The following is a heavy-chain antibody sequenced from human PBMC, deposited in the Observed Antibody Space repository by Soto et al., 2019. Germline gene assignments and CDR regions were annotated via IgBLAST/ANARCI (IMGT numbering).Heavy chain of an antibody. CDR3: ARDYYYDSSGYYLDYYYGMDV. D-gene: IGHD3-22*01. CDR2: INPSGGST. CDR1: GYTFTSYY. Sequence: ASVQVSCKASGYTFTSYYMHWVRQAPGQGLEWMGIINPSGGSTSYAQKFQGRVTMTRDTSTSTVYIELSSLRSEDTAVYYCARDYYYDSSGYYLDYYYGMDVWGQGTTVTVSS. J-gene: IGHJ6*02. V-gene: IGHV1-46*01.